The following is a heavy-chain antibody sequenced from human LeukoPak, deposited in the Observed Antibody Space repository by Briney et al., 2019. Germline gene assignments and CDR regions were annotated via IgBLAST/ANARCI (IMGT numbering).Heavy chain of an antibody. J-gene: IGHJ4*02. CDR3: ARWSSGSYYYVDY. V-gene: IGHV4-4*07. CDR2: MYSSGST. Sequence: SETLSLTCTVSGGSISSYSWSWIRQPAGKGLEWIGRMYSSGSTKYNPSLKSRVTMSVDTSKNQFSLKLNSVTAADTAVYYCARWSSGSYYYVDYWGQGSPVTVSS. CDR1: GGSISSYS. D-gene: IGHD3-22*01.